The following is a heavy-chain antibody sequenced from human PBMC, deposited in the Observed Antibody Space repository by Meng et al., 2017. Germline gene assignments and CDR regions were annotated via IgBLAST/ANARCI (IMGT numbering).Heavy chain of an antibody. CDR3: ASELNTYGSGSYAY. CDR1: GYPFHGYY. CDR2: INPNSGGT. D-gene: IGHD3-10*01. V-gene: IGHV1-2*06. J-gene: IGHJ4*02. Sequence: QVAQVAVGREGKKPGAQGKVSCKASGYPFHGYYMHWGRQAPGQGLEWMGRINPNSGGTNYAQKFQGRVTMTRDTSISTAYMELSRLRSDDTAVYYCASELNTYGSGSYAYWGQGTLVTVSS.